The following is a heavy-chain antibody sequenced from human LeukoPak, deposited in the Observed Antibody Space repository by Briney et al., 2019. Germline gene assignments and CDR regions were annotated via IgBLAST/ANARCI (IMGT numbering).Heavy chain of an antibody. D-gene: IGHD3-9*01. CDR2: IYYSGST. J-gene: IGHJ5*02. Sequence: SETLSLTCTVSGGSISSSSYYWGWIRQPPGKGLEWIGSIYYSGSTYYNPSLKSRVTISVDTSKNQFSLKLSSVTAADTAVYYCARHPAETVLRHFDWSQGWFDPWGQGTLVTVSS. CDR1: GGSISSSSYY. V-gene: IGHV4-39*01. CDR3: ARHPAETVLRHFDWSQGWFDP.